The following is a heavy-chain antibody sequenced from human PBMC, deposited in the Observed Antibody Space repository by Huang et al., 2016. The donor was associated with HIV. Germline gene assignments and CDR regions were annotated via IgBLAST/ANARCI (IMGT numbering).Heavy chain of an antibody. CDR3: ASGEYGKNAYDI. CDR1: GGSITSSNHY. Sequence: QLHLQQSGPGLVRPSETLSLICTVSGGSITSSNHYWGWIRQTPGKGLEWIGNFYYSGDAYYTPSLKNRVSLSIDTSKSQFSLRLSSVIATDTAVYYCASGEYGKNAYDIWGQGTVVTVSA. J-gene: IGHJ3*02. D-gene: IGHD2-2*01. V-gene: IGHV4-39*01. CDR2: FYYSGDA.